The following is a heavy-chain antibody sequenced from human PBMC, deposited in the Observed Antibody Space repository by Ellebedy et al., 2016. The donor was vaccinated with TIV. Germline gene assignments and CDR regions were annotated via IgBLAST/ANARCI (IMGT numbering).Heavy chain of an antibody. V-gene: IGHV4-31*03. CDR1: GASITSGGYY. CDR3: ARVILWFGESTNWFDP. Sequence: SETLSLTXTVSGASITSGGYYWSWIRQHPGKGLEWIGYISHSGTTYYNPSLKSRITISLDTSRNQFSLKLNSVTAADTAVFYCARVILWFGESTNWFDPWGQGTMVTVSS. D-gene: IGHD3-10*01. J-gene: IGHJ5*02. CDR2: ISHSGTT.